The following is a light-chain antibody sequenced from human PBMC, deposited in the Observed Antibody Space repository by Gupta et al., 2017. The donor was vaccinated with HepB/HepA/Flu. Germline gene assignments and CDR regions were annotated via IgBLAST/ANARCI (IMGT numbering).Light chain of an antibody. CDR3: AAWDDSLKV. CDR1: SSNIGSNT. V-gene: IGLV1-44*01. CDR2: SNN. J-gene: IGLJ2*01. Sequence: QSVLTQPPSASGTPGQRVTISCSGSSSNIGSNTVNWYQQLPGTAPKLLIYSNNQRPSGVPDRFYGSKSGTSAPLAMSGLQSEDEAEEYCAAWDDSLKVFGGGTKLTVL.